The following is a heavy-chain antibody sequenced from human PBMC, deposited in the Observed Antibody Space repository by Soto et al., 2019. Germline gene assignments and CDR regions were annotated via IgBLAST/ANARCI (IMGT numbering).Heavy chain of an antibody. J-gene: IGHJ6*02. CDR1: GFSLSTRGVG. CDR2: IYWHDDK. CDR3: AHNHRSPDYNFGMDV. V-gene: IGHV2-5*01. Sequence: QITLKESGPTLVKPTQTLTLTCTFSGFSLSTRGVGVGWIRQPLGKALEWLALIYWHDDKRYSPVLKSKLTVNKDTSKNQVVLTNTNMDPVYTTTYCWAHNHRSPDYNFGMDVWGQGTPVAVSS.